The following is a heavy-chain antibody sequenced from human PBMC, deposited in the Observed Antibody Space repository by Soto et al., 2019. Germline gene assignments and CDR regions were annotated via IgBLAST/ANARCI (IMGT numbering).Heavy chain of an antibody. Sequence: PGGSLTLSCAASGFTFSSYEMNWVRQAPGKGLEWVSYISSSGATIYYTDSVRGRFTVSRDNAKNSLYLQMNSLRAEDTAVYYCARDVLGASNYNHWGQGTLVTVSS. CDR1: GFTFSSYE. D-gene: IGHD4-4*01. V-gene: IGHV3-48*03. J-gene: IGHJ5*02. CDR3: ARDVLGASNYNH. CDR2: ISSSGATI.